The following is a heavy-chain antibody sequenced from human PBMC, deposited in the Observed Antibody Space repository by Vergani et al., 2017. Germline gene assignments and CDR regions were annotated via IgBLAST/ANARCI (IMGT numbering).Heavy chain of an antibody. CDR3: ARGKRIVVGPAAIRPYNWFDP. Sequence: QVQLVESGGGVVQPGRSLRLSCAASGFTFSSYGMHWVRQAPGKGLEWVAVISYDGSNKYYADSVKGRFTISRDNSKNTLYLQMNSLRAEDTAVYYWARGKRIVVGPAAIRPYNWFDPWGQGTLVTVSS. J-gene: IGHJ5*02. D-gene: IGHD2-2*02. V-gene: IGHV3-30*03. CDR2: ISYDGSNK. CDR1: GFTFSSYG.